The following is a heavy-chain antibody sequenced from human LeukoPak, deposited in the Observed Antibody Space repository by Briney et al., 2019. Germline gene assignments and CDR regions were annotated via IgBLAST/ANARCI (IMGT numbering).Heavy chain of an antibody. Sequence: PPECRSLTCTLSAGSISIGYDYCGWIRQHGGSGLEWFGYILYSGTTYNSPSPKRRVTRSVDTSKNQFSLKLSSVTAADTAVYYCARSDGYWGVGSCYSQGQNWFDPWGQGTLVTVSS. V-gene: IGHV4-30-4*01. CDR3: ARSDGYWGVGSCYSQGQNWFDP. J-gene: IGHJ5*02. CDR1: AGSISIGYDY. CDR2: ILYSGTT. D-gene: IGHD2-15*01.